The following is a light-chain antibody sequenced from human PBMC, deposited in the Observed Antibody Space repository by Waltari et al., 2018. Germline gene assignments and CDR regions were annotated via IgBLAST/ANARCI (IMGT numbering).Light chain of an antibody. CDR1: QSIDSW. V-gene: IGKV1-5*03. Sequence: DIQMTQSPSTLSTSVGDRVSITCRASQSIDSWLVWYQQKPGKAPKLLIYKASSLESGVPSRFSGRGSGTEFTLTISSLQPDDSATYYCQQYKSYPFTFGQGTKLEIK. CDR3: QQYKSYPFT. CDR2: KAS. J-gene: IGKJ2*01.